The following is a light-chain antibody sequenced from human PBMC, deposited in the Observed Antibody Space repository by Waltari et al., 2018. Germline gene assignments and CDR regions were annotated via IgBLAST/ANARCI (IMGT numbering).Light chain of an antibody. Sequence: QSALTQPASVSGSPGQSLTISCTGTSHNVGRYNLVSWYQQHPGKAPKLMIYEVSKRPSGVSNRFSGSKSGNTASLTIAGLQAEDEADYYCCSYAGIFGGGTKLTVL. V-gene: IGLV2-23*02. J-gene: IGLJ2*01. CDR3: CSYAGI. CDR2: EVS. CDR1: SHNVGRYNL.